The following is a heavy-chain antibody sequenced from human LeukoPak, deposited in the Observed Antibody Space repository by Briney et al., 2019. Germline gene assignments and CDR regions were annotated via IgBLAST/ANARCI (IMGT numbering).Heavy chain of an antibody. D-gene: IGHD3-10*01. V-gene: IGHV3-74*01. CDR3: ARGIIYLDY. Sequence: PGMSLRLSCAASGFTFSTYWMHWVRQAPGKGLVWVSRINSDGSTTNYADSVKGRFHISRHNSKNTLYLQVNSLRAEDTAVYYCARGIIYLDYWGQGTLVTVSS. CDR1: GFTFSTYW. J-gene: IGHJ4*02. CDR2: INSDGSTT.